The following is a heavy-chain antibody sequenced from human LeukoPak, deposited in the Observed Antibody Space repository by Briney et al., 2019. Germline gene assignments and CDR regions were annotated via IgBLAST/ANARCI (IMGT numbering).Heavy chain of an antibody. V-gene: IGHV1-46*01. J-gene: IGHJ5*02. CDR2: INPSGGST. Sequence: ASVTVSCTASGYTFTSYYIHWVRQAPGQGLEWMGTINPSGGSTSYAQKFQGRVTMTRDTSTSTVYMELSSLRSEDTAVYYCARGPIRLNWFDPWGQGTLVTVSS. CDR3: ARGPIRLNWFDP. D-gene: IGHD3-16*01. CDR1: GYTFTSYY.